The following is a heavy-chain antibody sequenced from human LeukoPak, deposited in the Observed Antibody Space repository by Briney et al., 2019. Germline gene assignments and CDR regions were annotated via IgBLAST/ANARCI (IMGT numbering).Heavy chain of an antibody. J-gene: IGHJ4*02. CDR1: GGSFSGYY. Sequence: ETLSLTCAVYGGSFSGYYMSWVRQAPGKGLEWVSVIYSGGSTHYADSVKGRFTISRDNSKNTVHLQMNSLSAEDTAVYYCARGDQLVGNDYWGQGTLVTVSS. CDR2: IYSGGST. V-gene: IGHV3-53*01. CDR3: ARGDQLVGNDY. D-gene: IGHD6-6*01.